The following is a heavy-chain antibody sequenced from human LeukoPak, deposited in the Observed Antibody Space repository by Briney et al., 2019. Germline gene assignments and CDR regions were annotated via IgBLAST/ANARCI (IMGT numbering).Heavy chain of an antibody. Sequence: SETLSLTCTVSGGSITYYYWSWIRQPPGKGLEWIGYIYDSGSTNYNPSLKSRVTISVDTSKNQFSLKLSSVTAADTAVYYCARVNGAVTIDYWGQGTLVTVSS. CDR3: ARVNGAVTIDY. J-gene: IGHJ4*02. CDR2: IYDSGST. D-gene: IGHD4-17*01. CDR1: GGSITYYY. V-gene: IGHV4-59*12.